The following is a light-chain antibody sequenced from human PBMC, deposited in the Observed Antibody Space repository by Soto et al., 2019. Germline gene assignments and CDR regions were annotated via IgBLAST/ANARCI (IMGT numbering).Light chain of an antibody. Sequence: EIVMTQSPATLSVSQGERATLSCRASQSVKTFLVWYQHRPGQAPRVLIYDASHRASGIPARFSGSGSGTDFTLTISSLEPEDAALYYCQQRSNWPPITFGQGTRLEI. CDR1: QSVKTF. CDR3: QQRSNWPPIT. J-gene: IGKJ5*01. CDR2: DAS. V-gene: IGKV3-11*01.